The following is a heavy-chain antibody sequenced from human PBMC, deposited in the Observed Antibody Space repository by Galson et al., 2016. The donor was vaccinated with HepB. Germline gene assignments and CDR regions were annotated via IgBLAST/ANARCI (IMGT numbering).Heavy chain of an antibody. D-gene: IGHD2-21*01. CDR3: ARDFVVPVARDYYYYYGLDV. Sequence: TLSLTCTVSGGSISSPNYYWNWIRQHLGKGLEWIASFYYSGSTTYYNPTLKNRVTILMDTSKNQFSLRLSSVSDADTAVYYCARDFVVPVARDYYYYYGLDVWGQGTTVTVSS. J-gene: IGHJ6*02. CDR1: GGSISSPNYY. V-gene: IGHV4-31*03. CDR2: FYYSGSTT.